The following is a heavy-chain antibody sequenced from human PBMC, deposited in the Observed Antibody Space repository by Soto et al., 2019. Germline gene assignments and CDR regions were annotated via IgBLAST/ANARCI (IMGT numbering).Heavy chain of an antibody. Sequence: ASVKVSCKASGYTFTSYAMHWVRQAPGQRLEWMGWINAGNGNTKYSQKFQGRVTITRDTSTSTAYMELRSLRSDDTAVYYCATDEYCISTSCSDYWGQGTLVTVSS. CDR1: GYTFTSYA. D-gene: IGHD2-2*01. CDR2: INAGNGNT. V-gene: IGHV1-3*01. J-gene: IGHJ4*02. CDR3: ATDEYCISTSCSDY.